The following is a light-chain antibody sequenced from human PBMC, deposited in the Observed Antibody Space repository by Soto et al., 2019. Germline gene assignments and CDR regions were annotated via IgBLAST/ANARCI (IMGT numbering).Light chain of an antibody. CDR1: QSISAY. Sequence: DLQMTQSPSSLFASVGDRVTITCRASQSISAYLNWYQQRPGKAPSLLIYAATRLHSGVPSRFSGSGSGIDFTLTISSLQPEDFATYYCQRSYRSISFGQGTRLEMK. CDR2: AAT. J-gene: IGKJ5*01. V-gene: IGKV1-39*01. CDR3: QRSYRSIS.